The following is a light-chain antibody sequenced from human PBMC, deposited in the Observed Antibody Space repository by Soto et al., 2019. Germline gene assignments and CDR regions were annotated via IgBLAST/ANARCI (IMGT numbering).Light chain of an antibody. Sequence: EIVLTQSQGSLSLSPGERATLSCRASQSVSSTFFAWYQQRPGQAPRLLMYGASSRATGIPERFSGSGSGTDFTLTISRLEHEDFAVYYCQQFDGSVTFGQGTTVEIK. V-gene: IGKV3-20*01. CDR3: QQFDGSVT. CDR1: QSVSSTF. J-gene: IGKJ1*01. CDR2: GAS.